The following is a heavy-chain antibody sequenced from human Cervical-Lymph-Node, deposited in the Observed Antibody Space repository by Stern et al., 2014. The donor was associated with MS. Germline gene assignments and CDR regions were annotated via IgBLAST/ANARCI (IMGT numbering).Heavy chain of an antibody. J-gene: IGHJ3*01. CDR1: GASVSRGSYY. CDR2: IYAWGST. CDR3: ASQWVADGLKY. Sequence: QVKLQESGPGLVKPSETLSLSCTVSGASVSRGSYYWTWIRQPAGKGLEWIGYIYAWGSTSYGPSLKSRVTISLETSKNQFSLKLTSVTAADTAMYYCASQWVADGLKYWGHGAMVTVSS. V-gene: IGHV4-61*10. D-gene: IGHD6-19*01.